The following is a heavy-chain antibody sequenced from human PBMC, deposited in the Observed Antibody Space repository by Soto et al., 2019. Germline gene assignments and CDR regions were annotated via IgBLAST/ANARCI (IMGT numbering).Heavy chain of an antibody. Sequence: PSETLSLTCTVSGGSISSSSYYWGWIRQPPGKGLEWIGSIYYSGNTYYNPSLKSRVTISVDTSKNQFSLKLSSVTAADTAVYYCARDIMGTNYYYYGMDVWGQGTTVTVSS. V-gene: IGHV4-39*07. CDR3: ARDIMGTNYYYYGMDV. D-gene: IGHD2-8*01. CDR1: GGSISSSSYY. J-gene: IGHJ6*02. CDR2: IYYSGNT.